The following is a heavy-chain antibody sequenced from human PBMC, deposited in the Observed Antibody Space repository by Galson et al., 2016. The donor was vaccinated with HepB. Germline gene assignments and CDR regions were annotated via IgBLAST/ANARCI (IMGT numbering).Heavy chain of an antibody. CDR1: GYTFTTYY. CDR2: INPSGGTT. V-gene: IGHV1-46*01. Sequence: SVKVSCKAFGYTFTTYYLHWVRQAPGQGLEWMGVINPSGGTTTYAQRFQGRVSMTRDTSTSTVYMELSSLRSEDTAMFYCARTSGSGTYAVFDFWGQGTLISASS. CDR3: ARTSGSGTYAVFDF. J-gene: IGHJ4*02. D-gene: IGHD3-10*01.